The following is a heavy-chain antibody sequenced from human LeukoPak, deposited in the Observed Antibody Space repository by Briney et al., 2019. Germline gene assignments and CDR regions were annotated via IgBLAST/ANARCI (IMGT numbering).Heavy chain of an antibody. CDR1: GFTFGTYA. V-gene: IGHV3-23*01. J-gene: IGHJ4*02. CDR2: ISGSGAGT. D-gene: IGHD3-10*01. CDR3: AFRAMVRGVIILDY. Sequence: PGGSLRLSCAASGFTFGTYAMSWVRQAPGKGLEWVSTISGSGAGTYYADSVKGRFTISRDNSKNTLYLQMHSLSAEDTAVYCCAFRAMVRGVIILDYWGQGTLVTVSS.